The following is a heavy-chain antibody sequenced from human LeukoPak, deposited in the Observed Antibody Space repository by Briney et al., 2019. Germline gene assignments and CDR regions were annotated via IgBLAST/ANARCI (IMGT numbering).Heavy chain of an antibody. CDR2: IIPILGIA. CDR3: AREAVTRDGYNEAYFDY. J-gene: IGHJ4*02. V-gene: IGHV1-69*04. CDR1: GGTFSSYA. Sequence: ASVKVSCKASGGTFSSYAISWVRQAPGQGLEWMGRIIPILGIANYAQKFHGRVTITADKSTSTAYMELSSLRSEDTAVYYCAREAVTRDGYNEAYFDYWGQGTLVTVSS. D-gene: IGHD5-24*01.